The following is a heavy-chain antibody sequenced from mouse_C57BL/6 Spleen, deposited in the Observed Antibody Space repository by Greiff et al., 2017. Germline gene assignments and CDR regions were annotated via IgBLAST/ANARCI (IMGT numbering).Heavy chain of an antibody. D-gene: IGHD5-1*01. CDR1: GFNIKNNY. CDR3: ARVPGV. V-gene: IGHV14-3*01. J-gene: IGHJ1*03. Sequence: VQLQQSVAELVRPGASVKLSCTASGFNIKNNYMHWVKQRPEQGLEWIGRIDPANGNTKYAPKFQGKATLTADTSSNTAYLQLSSLTSEDTSIYYCARVPGVWGTGTTVTVSS. CDR2: IDPANGNT.